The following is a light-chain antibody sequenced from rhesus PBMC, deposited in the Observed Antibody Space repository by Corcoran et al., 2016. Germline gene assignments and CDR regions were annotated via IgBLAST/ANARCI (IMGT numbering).Light chain of an antibody. V-gene: IGKV1-19*01. CDR3: QQYDDLPWT. CDR1: QVISSW. Sequence: DIQMTQSPSSLSASVGDKVTITCHASQVISSWLVWYQQKPGKAPKPLIYAASSLQSGVPSRFSGSGAGTDYPLTISSLQPEDFATYYCQQYDDLPWTFGPGTKVEIK. CDR2: AAS. J-gene: IGKJ1*01.